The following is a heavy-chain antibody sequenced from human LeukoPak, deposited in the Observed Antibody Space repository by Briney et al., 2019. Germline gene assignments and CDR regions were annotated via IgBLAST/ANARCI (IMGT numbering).Heavy chain of an antibody. CDR1: GSSISGYY. V-gene: IGHV4-59*01. D-gene: IGHD1-14*01. J-gene: IGHJ4*02. CDR3: ARSPSDRVFDY. CDR2: IYYSGST. Sequence: PSETLSLTCTVSGSSISGYYWNWIRQPAGKGLEWIGYIYYSGSTNYNPSLKSRVTISVDTSKNQFSLKLSSVTAADTAVYYCARSPSDRVFDYWGQGTLVTVSS.